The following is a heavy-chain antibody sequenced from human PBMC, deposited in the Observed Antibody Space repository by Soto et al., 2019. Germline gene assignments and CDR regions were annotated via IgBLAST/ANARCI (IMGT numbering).Heavy chain of an antibody. CDR1: GFICSEST. J-gene: IGHJ4*02. D-gene: IGHD2-15*01. V-gene: IGHV3-64D*06. CDR3: VKQAHGLDGVAFDY. Sequence: GGALRLSCSASGFICSESTMYWVRQFPGKGLEAISAVSTSGRSTYYADSVKDRFTISRDNSKNTLFLQMGSLRPEDTAIYYCVKQAHGLDGVAFDYWGQGTQVTVSS. CDR2: VSTSGRST.